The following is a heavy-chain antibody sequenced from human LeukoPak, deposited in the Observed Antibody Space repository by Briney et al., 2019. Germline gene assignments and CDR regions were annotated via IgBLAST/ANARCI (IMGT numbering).Heavy chain of an antibody. J-gene: IGHJ3*02. D-gene: IGHD1-26*01. CDR1: EFTFSRYW. V-gene: IGHV3-23*01. Sequence: GGSLRLSCVGSEFTFSRYWMSWVRQAPGKGLEWVSAISGSGGSTYYADSVKGRFTISRDNSKNTLYLQMNSLRAEDTAVYYCAKDRSRVGATTAFDIWGQGTMVTVSS. CDR3: AKDRSRVGATTAFDI. CDR2: ISGSGGST.